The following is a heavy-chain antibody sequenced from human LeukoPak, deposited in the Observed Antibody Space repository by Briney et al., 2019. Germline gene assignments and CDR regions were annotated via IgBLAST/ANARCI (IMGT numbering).Heavy chain of an antibody. D-gene: IGHD6-19*01. J-gene: IGHJ4*02. V-gene: IGHV4-34*01. CDR2: INHSGST. CDR1: GGSFSGYY. CDR3: ARVGRSGWYYFDY. Sequence: SETLSLTCAVYGGSFSGYYWSWIRQPPGKGLEWIGEINHSGSTNYNPSLKSRVTISVDTSKNQFSLKLSSVTAADTAVYYCARVGRSGWYYFDYWGQGTLVTVSS.